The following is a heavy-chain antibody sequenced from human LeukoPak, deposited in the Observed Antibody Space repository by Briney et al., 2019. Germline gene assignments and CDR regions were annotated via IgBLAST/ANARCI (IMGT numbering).Heavy chain of an antibody. D-gene: IGHD3-3*01. CDR2: IWYDGSNK. V-gene: IGHV3-33*01. CDR3: ARGATDFWSGLYYYGMDV. J-gene: IGHJ6*02. Sequence: GGSLRLSCAASGFTFSSYGMHWVRQAPGKGLEWVAVIWYDGSNKYYADSVKGRFTISRDNSKSTLYLQMNSLRAEDTAVYYCARGATDFWSGLYYYGMDVWGQGTTVTVSS. CDR1: GFTFSSYG.